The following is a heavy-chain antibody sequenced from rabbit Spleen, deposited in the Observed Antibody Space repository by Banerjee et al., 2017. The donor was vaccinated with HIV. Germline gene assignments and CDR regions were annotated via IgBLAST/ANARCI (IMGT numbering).Heavy chain of an antibody. D-gene: IGHD2-1*01. CDR1: GFSFSSSYY. CDR2: IYAGSSGST. J-gene: IGHJ4*01. V-gene: IGHV1S45*01. Sequence: QEQLEESGGDLVKPGASLTLTCTASGFSFSSSYYMCWVRQAPGKGLECIACIYAGSSGSTYYANWAKGRFTISKTSSTTVTLQMTSLTVADTATYFCARGSATMTMVITGYYLNLWGPGTLVTVS. CDR3: ARGSATMTMVITGYYLNL.